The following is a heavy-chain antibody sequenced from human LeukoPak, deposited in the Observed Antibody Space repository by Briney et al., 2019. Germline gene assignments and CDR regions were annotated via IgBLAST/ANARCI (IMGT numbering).Heavy chain of an antibody. CDR2: IYYSGST. J-gene: IGHJ3*02. CDR1: GGSISSYY. Sequence: SETLSLTCTVSGGSISSYYWSWIRQPPGKGLEWFGYIYYSGSTNYNPSLKSRVTISVDTSKNQFSLKLSSVTAADTAVYYCARDRDGGPDAFDIWGQGTMVTVSS. CDR3: ARDRDGGPDAFDI. V-gene: IGHV4-59*01. D-gene: IGHD4-23*01.